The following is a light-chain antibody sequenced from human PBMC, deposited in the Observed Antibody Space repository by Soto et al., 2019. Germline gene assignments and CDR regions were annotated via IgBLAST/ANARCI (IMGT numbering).Light chain of an antibody. J-gene: IGKJ1*01. CDR2: AAS. Sequence: EIVLTQSPGTLSLSPGERATLSCRASQSVRSSYLAWYQQKPGQPPRLLIHAASSRATGIPGRFSGSGSGTDLTLAISRLEPEAFAVDYCQQYGDSPETFGQGTKVEIK. CDR1: QSVRSSY. CDR3: QQYGDSPET. V-gene: IGKV3-20*01.